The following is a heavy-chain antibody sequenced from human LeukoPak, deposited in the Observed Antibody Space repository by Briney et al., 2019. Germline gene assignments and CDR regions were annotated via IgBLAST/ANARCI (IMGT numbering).Heavy chain of an antibody. CDR1: GLTFSSYA. V-gene: IGHV3-30-3*01. Sequence: PGRSLRLSCAASGLTFSSYAMHWVRQAPGKGLEWVAVISYDGSNKYYADSVKGRFTISRDNSKNTLYLQMNSLRVEDTAVYYCARSWIQLWSFDYWGQGTLVTVSS. CDR2: ISYDGSNK. J-gene: IGHJ4*02. D-gene: IGHD5-18*01. CDR3: ARSWIQLWSFDY.